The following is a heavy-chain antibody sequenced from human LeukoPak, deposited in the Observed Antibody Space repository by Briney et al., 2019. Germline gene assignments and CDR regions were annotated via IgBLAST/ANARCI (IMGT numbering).Heavy chain of an antibody. CDR3: ATDHPPTTTVTPFY. CDR2: IIPIFGTA. Sequence: ASVKVSCKASGGTFSSYAISWVRQAPGQGLEWMGGIIPIFGTANYAQKFQGRVTITADESTSTAYMELSSLRSEDTVVYYCATDHPPTTTVTPFYWGQGTLVTVSS. CDR1: GGTFSSYA. V-gene: IGHV1-69*01. D-gene: IGHD4-17*01. J-gene: IGHJ4*02.